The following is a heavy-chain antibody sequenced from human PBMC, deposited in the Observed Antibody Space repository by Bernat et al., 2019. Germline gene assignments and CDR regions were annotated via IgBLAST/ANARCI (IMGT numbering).Heavy chain of an antibody. CDR3: ARHGLSIAAAAYPFHS. J-gene: IGHJ4*02. Sequence: QLQLQEPGPGLVKPSETLSLTCIVSGGSISSSSYYWGWIRQPPGKGLEWIGSIYYSGSTYYNPSLKSRITISVDTSKNQFSLKLNSVADTDGDVNKCARHGLSIAAAAYPFHSWGQETLVTVSS. D-gene: IGHD6-13*01. CDR1: GGSISSSSYY. CDR2: IYYSGST. V-gene: IGHV4-39*01.